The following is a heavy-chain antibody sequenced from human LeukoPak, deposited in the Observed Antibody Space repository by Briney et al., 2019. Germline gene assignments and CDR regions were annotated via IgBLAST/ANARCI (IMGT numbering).Heavy chain of an antibody. J-gene: IGHJ4*02. Sequence: GSLRLSCAASGLTFSSYGMSWVRQGPGKGLVWVSRINSDGSSTSYADSVKGRFTISRDNAKNTLYLQMNSLRAEDTAVYYCARDDSSLLWFGELLSHYYFDYWGQGTLVTVSS. CDR1: GLTFSSYG. D-gene: IGHD3-10*01. CDR3: ARDDSSLLWFGELLSHYYFDY. V-gene: IGHV3-74*01. CDR2: INSDGSST.